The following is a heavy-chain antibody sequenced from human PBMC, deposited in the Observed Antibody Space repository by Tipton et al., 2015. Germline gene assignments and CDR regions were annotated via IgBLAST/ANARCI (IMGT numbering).Heavy chain of an antibody. Sequence: GLVKPSETLSLTCTVSGDSVSSGSYYWGWIRQAPGKGLEWIGYISQRDGPNYNPSLKSRVTMSRDTSKNQFSLKLTSVTAADTAVYHCVRSSGHSGYGAFDYWGQGVLVIVSS. V-gene: IGHV4-61*01. CDR1: GDSVSSGSYY. D-gene: IGHD5-12*01. CDR2: ISQRDGP. CDR3: VRSSGHSGYGAFDY. J-gene: IGHJ4*02.